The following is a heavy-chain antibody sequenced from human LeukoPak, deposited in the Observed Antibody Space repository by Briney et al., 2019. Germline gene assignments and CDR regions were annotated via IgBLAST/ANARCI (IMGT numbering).Heavy chain of an antibody. CDR1: GFTFSSYA. Sequence: GGSLRLSCAASGFTFSSYAMSWVRQAPGKGREWVATVTGSGGTTYYADSVKGRFTISRDNSQNTMHLQMSSLRAEDTAVYYSEKGFQPYGELSFDYWGQGTLVTVSS. CDR2: VTGSGGTT. CDR3: EKGFQPYGELSFDY. V-gene: IGHV3-23*01. D-gene: IGHD4-17*01. J-gene: IGHJ4*02.